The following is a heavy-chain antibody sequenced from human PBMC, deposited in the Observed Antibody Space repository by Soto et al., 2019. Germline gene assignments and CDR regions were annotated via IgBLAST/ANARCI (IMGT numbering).Heavy chain of an antibody. D-gene: IGHD1-26*01. CDR2: IYHGGST. CDR3: ARVLVSAPTPDC. V-gene: IGHV4-4*02. CDR1: GGSIRSSNW. Sequence: SETLSLTCAVSGGSIRSSNWWSWVRQPPGKGLEWIGEIYHGGSTNYNPSLKSRVTISVDESKNQFSLKLTSVTAADTAVYYCARVLVSAPTPDCWGQGTLVTVSS. J-gene: IGHJ4*02.